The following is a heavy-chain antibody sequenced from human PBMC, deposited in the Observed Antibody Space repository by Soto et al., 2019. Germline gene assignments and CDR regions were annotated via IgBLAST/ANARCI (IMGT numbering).Heavy chain of an antibody. J-gene: IGHJ5*02. V-gene: IGHV1-18*01. CDR2: ISLYSDGT. Sequence: CRCWLQHAPGQPLEWLGWISLYSDGTNYAQKFQGRVSMTTDTSTTTAYMELRSLRSDDTAVYYCARVIPGAEAWFGPWGQGTLVPGFS. CDR1: C. D-gene: IGHD2-2*01. CDR3: ARVIPGAEAWFGP.